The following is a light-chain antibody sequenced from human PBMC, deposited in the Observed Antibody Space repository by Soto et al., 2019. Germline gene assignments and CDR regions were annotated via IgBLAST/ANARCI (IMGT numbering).Light chain of an antibody. CDR1: QSVSDK. J-gene: IGKJ1*01. Sequence: TVLTQSPGTLSLSPGERATLSCRASQSVSDKLAWYQQKPGQAPRLLIYHASARATGIPARFSGSGSGTEFTLTISGLQSEDFAVYYCQQYNNWPPWTFGQGTKVDIK. CDR2: HAS. CDR3: QQYNNWPPWT. V-gene: IGKV3-15*01.